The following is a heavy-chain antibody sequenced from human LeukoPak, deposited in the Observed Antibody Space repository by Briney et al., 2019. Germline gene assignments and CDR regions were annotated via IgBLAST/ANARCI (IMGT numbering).Heavy chain of an antibody. CDR2: IRQDGNEK. CDR3: ATEYDILTGTFPYY. Sequence: GGSLRLSCAASGFTFSNYWMSWVRQAPGKGLEWVANIRQDGNEKYYVGSVRGRFTISRDNAKNSLYLQMNSLRAEDTVVYYRATEYDILTGTFPYYWGQGTLVTVSS. V-gene: IGHV3-7*03. D-gene: IGHD3-9*01. CDR1: GFTFSNYW. J-gene: IGHJ4*02.